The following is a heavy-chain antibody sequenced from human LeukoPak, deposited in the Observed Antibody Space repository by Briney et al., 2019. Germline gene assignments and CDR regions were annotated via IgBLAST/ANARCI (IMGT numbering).Heavy chain of an antibody. CDR3: ATGVGVFDWLLGAFDI. CDR1: GYTLTELS. D-gene: IGHD3-9*01. Sequence: ASVKVSCKASGYTLTELSMHWVRQAPGKGLEWMGGFDPEDGETIYAQKFQGRVTMTEDTSTDTAYMELSSLRSEDTAVYYCATGVGVFDWLLGAFDIWGQGTMVTVSS. V-gene: IGHV1-24*01. CDR2: FDPEDGET. J-gene: IGHJ3*02.